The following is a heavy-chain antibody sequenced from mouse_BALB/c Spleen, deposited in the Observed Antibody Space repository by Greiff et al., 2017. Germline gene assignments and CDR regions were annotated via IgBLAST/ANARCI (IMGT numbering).Heavy chain of an antibody. V-gene: IGHV5-6-5*01. CDR2: ISSGGST. J-gene: IGHJ2*01. D-gene: IGHD1-1*01. Sequence: DVKLVESGGGLVKPGGSLKLSCAASGFTFSSYAMSWVRQTPEKRLEWVASISSGGSTYYPDSVKGRFTISRDNARNILYLQMSSLRSEDTAMYYCARTGYGKGFDYWGQGTTLTVSS. CDR1: GFTFSSYA. CDR3: ARTGYGKGFDY.